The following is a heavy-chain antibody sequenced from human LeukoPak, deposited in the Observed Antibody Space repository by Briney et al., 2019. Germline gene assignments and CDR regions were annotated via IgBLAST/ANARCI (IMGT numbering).Heavy chain of an antibody. CDR1: GFTFSSYS. Sequence: GGSLRLSCAASGFTFSSYSMNWVRQAPGKGLEWVSSISSSSSYIYYADSVKGRFTISRDNAKNSLYLQMNSLRAEDTAVYCCAREDDYDHWFDPWGQGTLVTVSS. V-gene: IGHV3-21*01. CDR2: ISSSSSYI. J-gene: IGHJ5*02. CDR3: AREDDYDHWFDP. D-gene: IGHD3-22*01.